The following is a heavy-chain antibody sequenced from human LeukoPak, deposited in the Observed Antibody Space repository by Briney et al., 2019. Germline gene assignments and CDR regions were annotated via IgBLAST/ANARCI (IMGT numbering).Heavy chain of an antibody. CDR1: GFTFSSYW. Sequence: GGSLRLSCAASGFTFSSYWMSWVRQAPGKGLEWVSSISSGSSYIFYADLVKGRFTISRDNAKNSLYLQMNSLRAEDTAVYYCARGVFDPWGQGTLVTVSS. V-gene: IGHV3-21*01. CDR2: ISSGSSYI. CDR3: ARGVFDP. J-gene: IGHJ5*02.